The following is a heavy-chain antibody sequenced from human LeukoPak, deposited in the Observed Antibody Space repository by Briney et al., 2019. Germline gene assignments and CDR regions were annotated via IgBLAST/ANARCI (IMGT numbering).Heavy chain of an antibody. V-gene: IGHV4-30-4*01. D-gene: IGHD3-22*01. CDR2: IYYSGST. CDR3: ARARNDYDSSAPYYFDY. Sequence: PSETLSLTCTVSGGSISSGDYYWSWIRQPPGKGLEWIGYIYYSGSTYYNPSLKSRVTISVDTSKNQFSLKLSSVTAADTAVYYCARARNDYDSSAPYYFDYWGQGTLVTVSS. CDR1: GGSISSGDYY. J-gene: IGHJ4*02.